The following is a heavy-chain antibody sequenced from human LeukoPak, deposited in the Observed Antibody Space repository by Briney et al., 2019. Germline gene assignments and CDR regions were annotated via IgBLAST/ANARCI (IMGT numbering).Heavy chain of an antibody. D-gene: IGHD6-19*01. CDR3: ARERAGSFDY. CDR2: ISSGSSVT. CDR1: GFTFSDYY. Sequence: GGSLRLSCAASGFTFSDYYMSWIRQAPGKGLEWVSYISSGSSVTKYADSVKGRFTISTDNAKNSLYLQMNSLRAADTAVYYCARERAGSFDYWGQGTLVSVSS. V-gene: IGHV3-11*05. J-gene: IGHJ4*02.